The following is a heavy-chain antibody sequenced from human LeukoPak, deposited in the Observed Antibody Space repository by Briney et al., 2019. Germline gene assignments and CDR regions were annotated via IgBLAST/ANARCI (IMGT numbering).Heavy chain of an antibody. V-gene: IGHV4-59*01. D-gene: IGHD5-12*01. CDR2: IYYSGST. CDR1: GGSISSYY. J-gene: IGHJ4*02. Sequence: PSETLSLTCTVSGGSISSYYWSWIRQPPGKGLEWIGYIYYSGSTNYNPSLKSRVTISVDTSKNQFSLKLSSVTAADTAVYYCASGRGYSGYEYWGQGTLVTVSS. CDR3: ASGRGYSGYEY.